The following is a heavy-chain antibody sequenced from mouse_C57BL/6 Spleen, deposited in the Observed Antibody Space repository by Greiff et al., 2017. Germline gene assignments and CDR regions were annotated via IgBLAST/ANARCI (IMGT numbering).Heavy chain of an antibody. J-gene: IGHJ2*01. CDR2: ISSGSSTI. CDR3: AREAWDEDFDY. D-gene: IGHD4-1*01. Sequence: EVKLMESGGGLVKPGGSLKLSCAASGFTFSDYGMHWVRQAPEKGLEWVAYISSGSSTIYYADTVKGRFTISRDNAKNTLFLQMTSLRSEDTAMYYCAREAWDEDFDYWGKGTTLTVSS. V-gene: IGHV5-17*01. CDR1: GFTFSDYG.